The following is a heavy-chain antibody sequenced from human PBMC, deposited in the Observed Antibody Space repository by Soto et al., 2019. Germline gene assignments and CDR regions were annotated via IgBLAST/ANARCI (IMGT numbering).Heavy chain of an antibody. V-gene: IGHV4-4*07. D-gene: IGHD2-2*01. Sequence: PSETLSLTCTVSGASISSYYWSWIRQPAGKGLEWIGRFYTSGSSNYNPSLKSRVTMSVDTSKNQISLKLSSVTAADTAVYYCAGGLPLGDSIEVPARGVLYFNYGLDIWGQGTTVTVSS. CDR3: AGGLPLGDSIEVPARGVLYFNYGLDI. CDR1: GASISSYY. J-gene: IGHJ6*02. CDR2: FYTSGSS.